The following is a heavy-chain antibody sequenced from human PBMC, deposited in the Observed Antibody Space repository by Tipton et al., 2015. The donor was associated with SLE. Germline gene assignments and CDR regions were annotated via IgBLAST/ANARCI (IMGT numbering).Heavy chain of an antibody. J-gene: IGHJ4*02. Sequence: TLSLTCTVSGDSIRSLGYYWGWIRQPPGKGLEGLGTVYYSGSAYYTPSLESRVTISVDTSKNRFSLKLSSVTAADTAVYYCARRRAAVPFDYWGQGTLVTVS. D-gene: IGHD6-13*01. V-gene: IGHV4-39*07. CDR1: GDSIRSLGYY. CDR3: ARRRAAVPFDY. CDR2: VYYSGSA.